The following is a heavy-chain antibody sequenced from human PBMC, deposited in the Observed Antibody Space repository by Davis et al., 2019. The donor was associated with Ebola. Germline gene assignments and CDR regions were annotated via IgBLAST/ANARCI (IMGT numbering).Heavy chain of an antibody. CDR2: IYYTGSA. V-gene: IGHV4-59*11. CDR3: AERGGSV. D-gene: IGHD3-16*01. J-gene: IGHJ4*02. CDR1: GVSISRHY. Sequence: PGGSLRLSCTVSGVSISRHYWSWIRQRQGKRLEWFGSIYYTGSAYYNSSLASRATISVDTSKNQFSLKLSSVTAADTAMYYCAERGGSVWGQGNLVTVSS.